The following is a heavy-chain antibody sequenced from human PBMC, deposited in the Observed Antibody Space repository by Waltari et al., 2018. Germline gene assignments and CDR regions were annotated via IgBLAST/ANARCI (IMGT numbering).Heavy chain of an antibody. CDR3: ARVPPPYYDFWSGYPNLKYYFDY. J-gene: IGHJ4*02. CDR1: GGSFSGYY. V-gene: IGHV4-34*01. Sequence: QVQLQQWGAGLLKPSETLSLTCAAYGGSFSGYYWSWIRQPPGKGPEWLGEINHSGSTNYNPSLKSRVTISVDTSKNQFSLKLSSVTAADTAVYYCARVPPPYYDFWSGYPNLKYYFDYWGQGTLVTVSS. D-gene: IGHD3-3*01. CDR2: INHSGST.